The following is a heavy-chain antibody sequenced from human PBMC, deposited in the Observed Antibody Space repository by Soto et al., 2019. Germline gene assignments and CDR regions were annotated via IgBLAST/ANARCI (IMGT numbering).Heavy chain of an antibody. V-gene: IGHV3-21*01. Sequence: GGSLRLSCAASGFPFNTYNMNWVRQAPGRGLEWVSSITSSGRYKYYADSVRGRFSISRDNANNSLYLQMNSLRAEDTALYYVARGSTAHWLFDLCGRGSLVPVSS. CDR1: GFPFNTYN. CDR2: ITSSGRYK. CDR3: ARGSTAHWLFDL. J-gene: IGHJ2*01.